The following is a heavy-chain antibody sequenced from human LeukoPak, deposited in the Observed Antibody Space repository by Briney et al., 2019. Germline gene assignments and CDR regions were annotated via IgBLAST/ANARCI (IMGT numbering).Heavy chain of an antibody. CDR2: INHSGST. Sequence: PSETPSLTCAVYGGSFSGYYWSWIRQPPGKGLEWIGEINHSGSTNYNPSLKSRVTISVDTSKNQFSLKLSSVTAADTAVYYCARGPYYYGSGSYDYWGQGTLVTVSS. D-gene: IGHD3-10*01. V-gene: IGHV4-34*01. CDR1: GGSFSGYY. J-gene: IGHJ4*02. CDR3: ARGPYYYGSGSYDY.